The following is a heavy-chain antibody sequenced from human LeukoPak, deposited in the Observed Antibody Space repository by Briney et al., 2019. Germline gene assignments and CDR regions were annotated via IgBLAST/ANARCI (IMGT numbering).Heavy chain of an antibody. J-gene: IGHJ4*02. CDR2: IIPLFGTP. CDR1: GGTFSSYV. D-gene: IGHD6-19*01. Sequence: ASVKVSCKASGGTFSSYVINWVRQAPGQGLEWMGWIIPLFGTPNYVQRFQGRLTITADESTNTVYMELSSLRFDDTAVYYCASLPETYSSGLYTVDYWGQGTLLTVSS. CDR3: ASLPETYSSGLYTVDY. V-gene: IGHV1-69*13.